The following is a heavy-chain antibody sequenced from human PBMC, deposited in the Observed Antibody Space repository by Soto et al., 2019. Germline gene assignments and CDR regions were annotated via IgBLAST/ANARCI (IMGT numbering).Heavy chain of an antibody. D-gene: IGHD2-15*01. CDR3: AREREEYCSGGTCPNYYYYAMDV. CDR1: GDSISIGGYY. Sequence: PSETLSLTCTVSGDSISIGGYYWNWIRQHTGKGLEWIGYIFYGASTYYNPSLRSRLTISVDTSKNQFSLRLSSVTAADTAVYYCAREREEYCSGGTCPNYYYYAMDVWGQGTTVTVSS. J-gene: IGHJ6*02. V-gene: IGHV4-31*03. CDR2: IFYGAST.